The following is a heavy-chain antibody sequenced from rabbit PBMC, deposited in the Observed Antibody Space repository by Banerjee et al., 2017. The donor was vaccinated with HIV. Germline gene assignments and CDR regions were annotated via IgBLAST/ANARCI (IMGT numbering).Heavy chain of an antibody. CDR3: ARESLIGYDL. Sequence: QSLEESGGDLVKPEGSLTLSCKASGFTLSSYWMSWVRQAPGKGLEWIGIIYAGKSSTDYASWVNGRFTISSDNAQNTLDLQMNSLTAADTATYFCARESLIGYDLWGPGTLVTVS. J-gene: IGHJ4*01. D-gene: IGHD6-1*01. V-gene: IGHV1S7*01. CDR1: GFTLSSYW. CDR2: IYAGKSST.